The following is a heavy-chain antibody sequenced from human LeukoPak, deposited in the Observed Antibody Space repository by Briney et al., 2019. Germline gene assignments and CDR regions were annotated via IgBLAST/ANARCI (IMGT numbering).Heavy chain of an antibody. D-gene: IGHD6-19*01. CDR1: GFTFSGYS. CDR3: ARDRPGSGWYYFDS. CDR2: ITSSSSTI. V-gene: IGHV3-48*04. J-gene: IGHJ4*02. Sequence: PGGSLRLSCAASGFTFSGYSMNWVRQAPGKGLEWVSFITSSSSTIHYVDSVKGRFTISRGNAKNSLYLQMNSLGAEDTAVYYCARDRPGSGWYYFDSWGQGTLVTVSS.